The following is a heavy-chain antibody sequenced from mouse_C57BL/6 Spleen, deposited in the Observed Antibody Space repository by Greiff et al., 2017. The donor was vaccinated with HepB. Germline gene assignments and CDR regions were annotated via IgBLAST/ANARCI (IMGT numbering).Heavy chain of an antibody. CDR2: IDPNSGGT. Sequence: VQLQQPGAELVKPGASVKLSCKASGYTFTSYWMHWVKQRPGRGLEWIGRIDPNSGGTKYNEKVKSKATLTVDKPSSTAYMQLSSLTTEDSAVYNCARRATGVSWYFDVWGTGTTVTVSS. V-gene: IGHV1-72*01. D-gene: IGHD1-1*01. J-gene: IGHJ1*03. CDR3: ARRATGVSWYFDV. CDR1: GYTFTSYW.